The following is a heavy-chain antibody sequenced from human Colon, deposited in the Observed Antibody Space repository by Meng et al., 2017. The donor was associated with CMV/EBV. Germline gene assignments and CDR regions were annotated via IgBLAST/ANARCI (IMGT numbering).Heavy chain of an antibody. J-gene: IGHJ3*02. Sequence: SETLSLTYTVDGGSFSGYYWSWIRQAPGKGLEWIAEINHSGSTNYNPSLKSRVTMSVDTSKRQFSLKLTSVTAADMAVYYCARQYCGGDCYFGSNAFDIWGQGTMVTVSS. CDR2: INHSGST. CDR3: ARQYCGGDCYFGSNAFDI. V-gene: IGHV4-34*01. D-gene: IGHD2-21*01. CDR1: GGSFSGYY.